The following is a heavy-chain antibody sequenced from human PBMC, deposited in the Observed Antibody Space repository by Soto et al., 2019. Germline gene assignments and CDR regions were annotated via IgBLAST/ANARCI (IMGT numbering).Heavy chain of an antibody. Sequence: SETLSLTCTVSGGSISSYYWSWIRQPPGKGLEWIGYIYYSGSTNYNPSLKSRVTISVDTSKNQFSLKLSSVTAADTAVYYCARGGDVAVAGRNWFDPWGQGTLVTVSS. D-gene: IGHD6-19*01. J-gene: IGHJ5*02. CDR2: IYYSGST. CDR1: GGSISSYY. V-gene: IGHV4-59*01. CDR3: ARGGDVAVAGRNWFDP.